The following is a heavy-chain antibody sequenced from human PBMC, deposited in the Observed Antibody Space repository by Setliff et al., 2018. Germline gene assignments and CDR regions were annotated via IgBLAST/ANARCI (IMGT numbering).Heavy chain of an antibody. D-gene: IGHD5-12*01. Sequence: PSETLSLTCSVSGGSISSYHWSWIRQPPGKGLEWIGSTYSSGSTNYNPSLKSRVTISLDTSKNLFSLSLSSVTAADTAVYYCARVLGYNGYGNYYIYYFMDVWGKGTTVTVSS. CDR3: ARVLGYNGYGNYYIYYFMDV. CDR2: TYSSGST. V-gene: IGHV4-4*08. CDR1: GGSISSYH. J-gene: IGHJ6*03.